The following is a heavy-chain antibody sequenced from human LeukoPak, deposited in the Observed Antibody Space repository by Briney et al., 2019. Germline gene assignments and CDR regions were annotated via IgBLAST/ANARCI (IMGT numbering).Heavy chain of an antibody. CDR2: ISAYNVNT. CDR3: ARWYYDILTGYYNIVQFDY. V-gene: IGHV1-18*01. CDR1: GYTFTSYG. D-gene: IGHD3-9*01. J-gene: IGHJ4*02. Sequence: GASVKVSCKASGYTFTSYGISWVRQAPGQGLEWMGWISAYNVNTNYAQKLQGRVTMTTDTSTSTAYMELRSLRSDDTAVYYCARWYYDILTGYYNIVQFDYWGQGTLVTVSS.